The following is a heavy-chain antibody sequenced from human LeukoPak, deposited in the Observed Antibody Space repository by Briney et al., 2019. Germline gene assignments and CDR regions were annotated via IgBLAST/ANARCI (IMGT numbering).Heavy chain of an antibody. D-gene: IGHD1-26*01. V-gene: IGHV4-31*03. CDR2: IYYSGGT. CDR3: ARDLGPTTGYFDY. CDR1: GFSISSVGYY. J-gene: IGHJ4*02. Sequence: PSQTLSLTCTVSGFSISSVGYYWSWIRQHPGKGLEWIGYIYYSGGTYYNPSLKSRVTISVDTSNSQFSLRLSSVTAADTAVYYCARDLGPTTGYFDYWGQGILVTVSS.